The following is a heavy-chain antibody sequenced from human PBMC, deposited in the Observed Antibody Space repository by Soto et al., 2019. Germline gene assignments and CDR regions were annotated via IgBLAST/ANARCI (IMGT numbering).Heavy chain of an antibody. V-gene: IGHV1-8*01. CDR2: MNPNSVNT. CDR1: LYTFTMYD. Sequence: ASVXVSFKCSLYTFTMYDINVLRQATGQGLDCMGWMNPNSVNTGYAQKFQGRVTMTRNTSISTAYMELSSLRSEDTAVYYCARRFFVNLIFGVVTIGRHRSSGMDLWGQGTTVTVSS. J-gene: IGHJ6*02. D-gene: IGHD3-3*01. CDR3: ARRFFVNLIFGVVTIGRHRSSGMDL.